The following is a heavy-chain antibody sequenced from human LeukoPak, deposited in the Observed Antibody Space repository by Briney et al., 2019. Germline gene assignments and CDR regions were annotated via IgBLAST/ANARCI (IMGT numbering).Heavy chain of an antibody. CDR3: ATYRWD. V-gene: IGHV3-23*05. Sequence: PGGSLRLSCAASGFTFSNYPMNWVRQAPGKGLEWVSSIVTSGDTFHADSVKGRFTISRDNSKNTLYLQMNSLRAEDTAVYYCATYRWDWGQGTLVTVSS. J-gene: IGHJ4*02. CDR2: IVTSGDT. CDR1: GFTFSNYP. D-gene: IGHD2-2*02.